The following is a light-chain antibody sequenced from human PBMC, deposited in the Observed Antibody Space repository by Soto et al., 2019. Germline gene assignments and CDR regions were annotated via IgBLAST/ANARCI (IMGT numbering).Light chain of an antibody. CDR1: QSISSW. J-gene: IGKJ1*01. CDR3: LQDHDDSWT. V-gene: IGKV1-5*01. Sequence: DIQMTQSPSTLSASVGDRVTITCRASQSISSWLAWYQQKPGKAPKLLIYDASNLQSGVPSRFRGSRSGTEFTLTVSSLQPEDFATYYCLQDHDDSWTFGQGTKVDI. CDR2: DAS.